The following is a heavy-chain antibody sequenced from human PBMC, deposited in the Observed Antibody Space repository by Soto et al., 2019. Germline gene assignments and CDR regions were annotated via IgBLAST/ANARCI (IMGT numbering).Heavy chain of an antibody. V-gene: IGHV1-69*13. CDR2: IIPIFGTA. CDR3: ARTWIQLITTRNYYYYYGMDV. D-gene: IGHD5-18*01. Sequence: GASVKVSCKASGGTFSSYAISWVRQAPGQGLEWMGGIIPIFGTANYAQKFQGRVTITADESTSTAYMELSSLRSEDTAVYYCARTWIQLITTRNYYYYYGMDVWGQGTTVTVSS. CDR1: GGTFSSYA. J-gene: IGHJ6*02.